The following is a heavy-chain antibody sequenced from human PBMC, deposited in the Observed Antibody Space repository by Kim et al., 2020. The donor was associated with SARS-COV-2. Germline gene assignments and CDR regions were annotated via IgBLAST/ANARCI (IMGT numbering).Heavy chain of an antibody. CDR2: ST. J-gene: IGHJ4*02. V-gene: IGHV3-66*01. CDR3: AREPSTYFDY. Sequence: STYYADPGKGRFTISRDDSKNTVYLQMNSLRAEDTAVYFCAREPSTYFDYWGQGTLVTVSS.